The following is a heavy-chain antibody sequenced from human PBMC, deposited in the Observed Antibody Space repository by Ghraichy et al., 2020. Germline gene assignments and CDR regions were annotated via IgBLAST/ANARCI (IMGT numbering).Heavy chain of an antibody. CDR3: ARRLGGLSYYYCMDV. Sequence: SETLSLTCTVSGGSISSYYWSWIRQAPGKGLEWIGHIYDSGSISYNPSLKSRVTLSVDTSKNQFSLKLSSVTAADTAVYDCARRLGGLSYYYCMDVWGQGTTVTVSS. CDR1: GGSISSYY. D-gene: IGHD3-16*01. V-gene: IGHV4-59*08. CDR2: IYDSGSI. J-gene: IGHJ6*02.